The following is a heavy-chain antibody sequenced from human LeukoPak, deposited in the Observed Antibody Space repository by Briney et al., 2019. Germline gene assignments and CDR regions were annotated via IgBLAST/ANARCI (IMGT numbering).Heavy chain of an antibody. CDR1: GGTFSSYA. Sequence: SVKVFCKASGGTFSSYAISWVRQAPGQGLEWMGGIIPIFGTANYAQKFQGRVTITADESTSTAYMELSSLRSEDTAVYYCARVLTGSYSGGLYYYYGMDVWGQGTTVTVSS. D-gene: IGHD1-26*01. CDR3: ARVLTGSYSGGLYYYYGMDV. J-gene: IGHJ6*02. V-gene: IGHV1-69*13. CDR2: IIPIFGTA.